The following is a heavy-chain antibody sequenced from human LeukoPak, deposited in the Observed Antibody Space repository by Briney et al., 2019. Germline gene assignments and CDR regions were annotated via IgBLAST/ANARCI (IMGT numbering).Heavy chain of an antibody. CDR1: GFTFNTYG. CDR2: IWFDGSVK. D-gene: IGHD3-3*01. J-gene: IGHJ4*02. V-gene: IGHV3-33*06. CDR3: AKDTGVQFLEPAF. Sequence: GGSLRLSCAASGFTFNTYGMHWVRQAPGQGLGWVAAIWFDGSVKHYSDAVKGRYTISRDNSLNTLYLQMNSLRVEDTAIYYCAKDTGVQFLEPAFWGQGTLVTVSS.